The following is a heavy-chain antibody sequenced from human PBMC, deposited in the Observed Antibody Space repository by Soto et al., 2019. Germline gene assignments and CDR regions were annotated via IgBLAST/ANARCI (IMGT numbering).Heavy chain of an antibody. V-gene: IGHV4-31*03. Sequence: PSETLSLTCTVSGGSISSGGYYWSWIRQHPGKGLEWIGYIYYSGSTYYNPSLKSRVTISVDTSKNQFSLKLSSVTAADTAVYYCARMVPFYDYVWGSYRYKSWFDPWGQGTLVTVSS. D-gene: IGHD3-16*02. CDR3: ARMVPFYDYVWGSYRYKSWFDP. J-gene: IGHJ5*02. CDR1: GGSISSGGYY. CDR2: IYYSGST.